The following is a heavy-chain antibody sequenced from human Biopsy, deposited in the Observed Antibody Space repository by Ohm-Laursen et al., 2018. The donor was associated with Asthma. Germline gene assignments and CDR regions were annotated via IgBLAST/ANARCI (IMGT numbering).Heavy chain of an antibody. Sequence: SVKVSCKASGGTFSRYAISWVRQAPGQGLEWMGGIIPVFGTSNYAQKFQGRVTLTADGSTSSAYMEQSSLTTEDAADYYCARGVSTVGSSYYYFAMDVWGQGTTVTVSS. CDR2: IIPVFGTS. J-gene: IGHJ6*02. CDR3: ARGVSTVGSSYYYFAMDV. CDR1: GGTFSRYA. V-gene: IGHV1-69*13. D-gene: IGHD4-23*01.